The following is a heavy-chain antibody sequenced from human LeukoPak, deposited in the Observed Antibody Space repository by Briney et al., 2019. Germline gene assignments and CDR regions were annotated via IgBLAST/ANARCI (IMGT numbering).Heavy chain of an antibody. Sequence: GGSLRLSCPASGFTFSSCGMHWVRQTPGKGLEWVAFIRYDGSNKYYADSVQGRFTISRDNSKNTLYLQMNSLRPEDTAVYYCARGPSGYHNTGGQGTLVTVSS. J-gene: IGHJ4*02. CDR3: ARGPSGYHNT. D-gene: IGHD5-12*01. CDR1: GFTFSSCG. V-gene: IGHV3-30*02. CDR2: IRYDGSNK.